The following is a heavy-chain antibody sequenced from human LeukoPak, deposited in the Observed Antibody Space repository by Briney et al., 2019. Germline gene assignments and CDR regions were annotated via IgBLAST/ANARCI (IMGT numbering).Heavy chain of an antibody. CDR1: GGTFSSYA. J-gene: IGHJ4*02. CDR2: IIPIFGTA. Sequence: SVKVSCKASGGTFSSYAISWVRQAPGQGLEWMGGIIPIFGTANYAQKFQGRVTITADKSTSTAYMELSSLRAEDTAVYYCAKFALRYCSGGSCHPFDYWGQGTLVTVSS. D-gene: IGHD2-15*01. V-gene: IGHV1-69*06. CDR3: AKFALRYCSGGSCHPFDY.